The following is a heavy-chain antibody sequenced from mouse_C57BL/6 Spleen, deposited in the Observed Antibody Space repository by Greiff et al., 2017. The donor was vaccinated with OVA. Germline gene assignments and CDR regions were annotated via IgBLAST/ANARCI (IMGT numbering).Heavy chain of an antibody. Sequence: EVKVVESGTVLARPGASVKMSCKTSGYTFTSYWMHWVKQRPGQGLEWIGAIYPGNSDTSYNQKFKGKAKLTAVTSASTAYMELSSLTNEDSAVYYCTRSDYDYDQAWFAYWGQGTLVTVSA. CDR1: GYTFTSYW. J-gene: IGHJ3*01. D-gene: IGHD2-4*01. V-gene: IGHV1-5*01. CDR3: TRSDYDYDQAWFAY. CDR2: IYPGNSDT.